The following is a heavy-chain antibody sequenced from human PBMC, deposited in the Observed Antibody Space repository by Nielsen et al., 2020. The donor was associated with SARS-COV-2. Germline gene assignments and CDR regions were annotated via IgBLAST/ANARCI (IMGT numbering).Heavy chain of an antibody. J-gene: IGHJ6*02. D-gene: IGHD3-9*01. V-gene: IGHV3-20*04. CDR3: ARGHQGGRYFDYYYYGMDV. CDR1: GFTFDDYA. CDR2: VNWNGGTR. Sequence: GGSLRLSCAASGFTFDDYAMSWVRQGPGKGLEWVAGVNWNGGTRFYADSVKGRFTISRDNSKNTLYLQMNSLRAEDTAVYYCARGHQGGRYFDYYYYGMDVWGQGTTVTVSS.